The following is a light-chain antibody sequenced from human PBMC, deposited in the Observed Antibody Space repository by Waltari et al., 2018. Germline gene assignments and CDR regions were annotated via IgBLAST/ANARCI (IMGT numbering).Light chain of an antibody. J-gene: IGKJ1*01. CDR2: SAS. CDR1: QGIKND. V-gene: IGKV1-17*01. CDR3: LQSNRYPWT. Sequence: DIQMTQSPSSLSASVADRVTLACRASQGIKNDLGWYQQKPGKAPKRLIYSASSLQSGVPPRFSGSGSGTEFTLTISSLQPEDFATYYCLQSNRYPWTFGQGTKVEIK.